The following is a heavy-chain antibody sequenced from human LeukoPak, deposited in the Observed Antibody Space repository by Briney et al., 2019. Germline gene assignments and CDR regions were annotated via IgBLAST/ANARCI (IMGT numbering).Heavy chain of an antibody. V-gene: IGHV4-34*01. CDR3: ARGLGGVGAASLIAYYFDY. J-gene: IGHJ4*02. CDR2: INQSGST. D-gene: IGHD1-26*01. Sequence: SETLSLTCAVYGGSFSGYYWSWIRQPPGKGLEWIGEINQSGSTNYNPSLKSRVTISVDTSKNQFSLKLSSVTAADTAVYYCARGLGGVGAASLIAYYFDYWGQGTLVTVSS. CDR1: GGSFSGYY.